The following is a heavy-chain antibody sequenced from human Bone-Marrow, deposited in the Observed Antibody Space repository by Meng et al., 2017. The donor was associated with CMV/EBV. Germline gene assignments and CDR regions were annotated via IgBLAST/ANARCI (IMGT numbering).Heavy chain of an antibody. CDR3: ARGDYGDH. CDR1: GFTFDDYA. V-gene: IGHV3-64*02. D-gene: IGHD4-17*01. J-gene: IGHJ1*01. Sequence: LSLTCAASGFTFDDYAMHWVRQAPGKGLEYVSAISSNGGSTYYADSVKGRFTISRDNSKNTLYLQMGSLRAEDMAVYYCARGDYGDHWGQGTLVTVSS. CDR2: ISSNGGST.